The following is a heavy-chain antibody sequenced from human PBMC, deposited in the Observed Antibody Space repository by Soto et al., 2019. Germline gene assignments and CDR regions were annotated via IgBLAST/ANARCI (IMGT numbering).Heavy chain of an antibody. V-gene: IGHV5-10-1*01. CDR1: GYSFTNYW. D-gene: IGHD6-19*01. CDR2: IDPSDSDT. CDR3: ARQESSGQLDY. Sequence: PGASLKISCKGSGYSFTNYWISWVRQMPGKGLEWMGRIDPSDSDTKFGPSFQGHVTISSDKSISTAYLQWSSLKASDTAMYYCARQESSGQLDYWGPGTLVTVSS. J-gene: IGHJ4*02.